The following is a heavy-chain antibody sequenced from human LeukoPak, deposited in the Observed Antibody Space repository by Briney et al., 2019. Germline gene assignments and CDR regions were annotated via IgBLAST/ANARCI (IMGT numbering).Heavy chain of an antibody. Sequence: GESPKISCKGSGYSFTSYWIGWVRQVPGKGLEWMGIIYPGDSDTRYSPSFQGQVTISADKSISTAYLQWSSLKASDTAMYYCATALNREYYDFWSGYYYYWGQGTLVTVSS. CDR3: ATALNREYYDFWSGYYYY. V-gene: IGHV5-51*01. D-gene: IGHD3-3*01. J-gene: IGHJ4*02. CDR1: GYSFTSYW. CDR2: IYPGDSDT.